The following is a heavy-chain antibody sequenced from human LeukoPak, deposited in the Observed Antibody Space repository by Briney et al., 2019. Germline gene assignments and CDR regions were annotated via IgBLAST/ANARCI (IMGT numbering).Heavy chain of an antibody. D-gene: IGHD3-10*01. Sequence: SGGSLRLSCAASGFTFSGYSMNWVRQAPGKGLEWVTSISSSSSYIYYADSVKGRFTISRDNAKNSLYLQMNSLRAEDTAVYYCARNGEIDYWGQGTLVTASS. J-gene: IGHJ4*02. V-gene: IGHV3-21*01. CDR3: ARNGEIDY. CDR1: GFTFSGYS. CDR2: ISSSSSYI.